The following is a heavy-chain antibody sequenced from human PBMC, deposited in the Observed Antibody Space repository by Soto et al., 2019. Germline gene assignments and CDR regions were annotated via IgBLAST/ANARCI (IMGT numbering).Heavy chain of an antibody. CDR2: ISGSGGST. J-gene: IGHJ6*02. Sequence: EVQLLESGGGLVQPGGSLRLSCAASGFTFSSYAMSWVRQAPGKGLEWVSAISGSGGSTYYADSVKGRFTISRDSSKNTLYLQMNSLRAEDTAVYYCAKGRDQWGIVVVPAAAINSYYYYGMDVWGQATTVTVSS. CDR1: GFTFSSYA. V-gene: IGHV3-23*01. CDR3: AKGRDQWGIVVVPAAAINSYYYYGMDV. D-gene: IGHD2-2*01.